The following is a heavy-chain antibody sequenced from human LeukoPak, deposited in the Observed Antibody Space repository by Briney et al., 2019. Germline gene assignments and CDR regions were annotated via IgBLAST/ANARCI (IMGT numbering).Heavy chain of an antibody. CDR1: GFTFSSYA. Sequence: GGSLRLSCAASGFTFSSYAMSWVRQAPGKGLEWVSVISGSGGSTYYADSVKGRSTISRDNAEKSLYLQMNSLRAEDTAVYYCARDRGGSYSAIDYWGQGTLVTVSS. CDR3: ARDRGGSYSAIDY. V-gene: IGHV3-23*01. J-gene: IGHJ4*02. CDR2: ISGSGGST. D-gene: IGHD2-15*01.